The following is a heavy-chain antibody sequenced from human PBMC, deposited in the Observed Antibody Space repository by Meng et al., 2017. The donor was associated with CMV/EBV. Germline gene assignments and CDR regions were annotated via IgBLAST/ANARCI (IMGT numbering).Heavy chain of an antibody. CDR3: ARDTSLLRLYDFWSGFDLGAFDY. V-gene: IGHV3-7*01. D-gene: IGHD3-3*01. J-gene: IGHJ4*02. Sequence: GESLKISCAASGFTFSSYWMSWVRQAPGKGLEWVANIKQDGSEKYYVDSVKGRFTISRDNAKNSLYLQMNSLRVEDTAVYYCARDTSLLRLYDFWSGFDLGAFDYWGQGTLVTVSS. CDR1: GFTFSSYW. CDR2: IKQDGSEK.